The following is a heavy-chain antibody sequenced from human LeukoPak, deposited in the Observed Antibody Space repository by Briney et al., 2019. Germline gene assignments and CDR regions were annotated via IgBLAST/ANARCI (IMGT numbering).Heavy chain of an antibody. CDR3: AKDLTIAVAAPFDY. Sequence: PGGSLRLSCAASGFTFSSYDMNWVRQAPGKGLEWFSAISDGDGSTFYADSVKGRFTISRDNSKNTLFLQMNSLRAEDTAVYYCAKDLTIAVAAPFDYWGQGTLVTVSS. CDR2: ISDGDGST. CDR1: GFTFSSYD. J-gene: IGHJ4*02. V-gene: IGHV3-23*01. D-gene: IGHD6-19*01.